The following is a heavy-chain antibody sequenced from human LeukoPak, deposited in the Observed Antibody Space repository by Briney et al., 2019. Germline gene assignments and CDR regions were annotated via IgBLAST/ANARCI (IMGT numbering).Heavy chain of an antibody. V-gene: IGHV3-7*01. CDR1: GFTFNSNW. J-gene: IGHJ4*02. CDR3: ARDKYYDRYFDS. D-gene: IGHD3-22*01. Sequence: GGPLRLSCVASGFTFNSNWMSWVRQAPGKGVEWVANIKQDGSEKYYVDSVKGRFTISRDNAKNSLSLQMNSLRAEDTAVYYCARDKYYDRYFDSWGQETLVTVSS. CDR2: IKQDGSEK.